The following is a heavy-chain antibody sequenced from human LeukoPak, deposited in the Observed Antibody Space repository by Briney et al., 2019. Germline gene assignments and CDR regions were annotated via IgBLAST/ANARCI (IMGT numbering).Heavy chain of an antibody. CDR3: AKDISVGATPSYFDY. CDR1: GFTFYDYA. CDR2: IIWNSGGI. Sequence: GGSLRLSCAASGFTFYDYAMDWVRQAPGKGLEGVAGIIWNSGGIVYADSVKGRFTISRDNAKNSLYLQMNSLRAENTALYYCAKDISVGATPSYFDYWGQGTLVTVSS. J-gene: IGHJ4*02. V-gene: IGHV3-9*01. D-gene: IGHD1-26*01.